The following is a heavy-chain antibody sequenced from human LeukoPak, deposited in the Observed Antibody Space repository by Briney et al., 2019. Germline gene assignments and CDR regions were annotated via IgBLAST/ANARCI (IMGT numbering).Heavy chain of an antibody. V-gene: IGHV3-48*03. CDR1: GFTFSSYE. CDR3: AKGPRPTSYYFDY. CDR2: ISSSGSTI. D-gene: IGHD6-6*01. J-gene: IGHJ4*02. Sequence: GGSLRLSCAASGFTFSSYEMNWVRQAPGKGLEWVSCISSSGSTIYYADSVKGRFTISRDNAKSSLYLQMNSLRAEDTALYYCAKGPRPTSYYFDYWGQGTLVTVSS.